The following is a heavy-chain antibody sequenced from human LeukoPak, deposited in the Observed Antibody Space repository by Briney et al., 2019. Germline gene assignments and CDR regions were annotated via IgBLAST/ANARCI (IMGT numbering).Heavy chain of an antibody. J-gene: IGHJ4*02. V-gene: IGHV3-30-3*01. CDR2: ISYDGSNK. CDR3: ARESTGTGRYNWYDL. Sequence: GGSLRLSCAASGFTFSSYAMHWVRQAPGKGLEWVAVISYDGSNKYYADSVKGRFTISRDNSKNTLYLQMNSLRAEDTAVYYCARESTGTGRYNWYDLWGQGTLVTVSS. D-gene: IGHD5-24*01. CDR1: GFTFSSYA.